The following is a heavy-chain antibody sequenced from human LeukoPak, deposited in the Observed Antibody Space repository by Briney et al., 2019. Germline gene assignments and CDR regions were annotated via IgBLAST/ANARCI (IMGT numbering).Heavy chain of an antibody. CDR1: GYTFTGYY. Sequence: GASVKVSCKASGYTFTGYYMHWVRQAPGQGLEWMGRINPSSGGTNYAQKFQGRVTMARDTSINTAYMDLSSLRSDDTAVYYCARGPSGSDYWGQGTLVTVSS. D-gene: IGHD3-10*01. J-gene: IGHJ4*02. CDR3: ARGPSGSDY. V-gene: IGHV1-2*06. CDR2: INPSSGGT.